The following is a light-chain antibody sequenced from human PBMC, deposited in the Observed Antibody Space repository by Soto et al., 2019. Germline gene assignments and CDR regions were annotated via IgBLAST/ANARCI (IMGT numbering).Light chain of an antibody. Sequence: DIVLTQSPATLSLTPGQGASLSCRASKSVGGDLVWYQQHPGQAPRLLIYDASNRATGIPPRFSGSGSGTDFTLTISSLEPEDFAVYYCQHYVNWPLTFGGGTKVDIK. CDR3: QHYVNWPLT. CDR1: KSVGGD. J-gene: IGKJ4*01. V-gene: IGKV3-11*01. CDR2: DAS.